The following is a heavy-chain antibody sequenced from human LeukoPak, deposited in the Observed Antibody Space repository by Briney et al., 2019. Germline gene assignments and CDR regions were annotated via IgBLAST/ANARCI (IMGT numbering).Heavy chain of an antibody. CDR1: GFTFSSFS. D-gene: IGHD4-17*01. CDR2: ISYDGSNK. CDR3: ARDENYGFDY. Sequence: GGSLRLSWSASGFTFSSFSMHWVRQAPGKGLEWVAVISYDGSNKYYADSVKGRFTISRDNSKNTLYLQMNSLRAEDTAVYYCARDENYGFDYWGQGTLVTVSS. J-gene: IGHJ4*02. V-gene: IGHV3-30-3*01.